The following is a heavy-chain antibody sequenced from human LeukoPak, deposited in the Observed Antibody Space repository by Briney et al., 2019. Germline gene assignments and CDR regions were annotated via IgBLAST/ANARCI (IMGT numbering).Heavy chain of an antibody. CDR2: INHSGST. CDR1: GGSFSGYY. D-gene: IGHD2-2*01. V-gene: IGHV4-34*01. CDR3: ARGRPQAAAANAEYFQH. Sequence: SETLSLTCAVYGGSFSGYYWSWIRHPPGKGLEWIGEINHSGSTNYNPSLKSRVTISVDTSKNQFSLKLSSVTAADAAVYYCARGRPQAAAANAEYFQHWGQGTLVTVSS. J-gene: IGHJ1*01.